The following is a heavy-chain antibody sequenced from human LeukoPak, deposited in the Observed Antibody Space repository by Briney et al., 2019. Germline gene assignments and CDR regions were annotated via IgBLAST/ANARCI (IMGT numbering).Heavy chain of an antibody. D-gene: IGHD3-10*01. CDR1: GGSISSYY. CDR2: IYYSGST. Sequence: SETLSLTCTVSGGSISSYYWSWIRQPPGKGLEWIGYIYYSGSTSYNPSLKSRVTISVDTYKNQFSLKLSSVTAADTAVYYCARVSLKHYGSGTFDYWGQGTLVTVSS. J-gene: IGHJ4*02. V-gene: IGHV4-59*01. CDR3: ARVSLKHYGSGTFDY.